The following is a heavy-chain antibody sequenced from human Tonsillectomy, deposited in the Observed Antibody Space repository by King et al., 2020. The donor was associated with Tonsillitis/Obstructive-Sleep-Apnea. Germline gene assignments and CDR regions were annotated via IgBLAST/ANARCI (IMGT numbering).Heavy chain of an antibody. CDR2: IIPIFGTA. CDR1: GGTFSSYA. V-gene: IGHV1-69*12. Sequence: QLVQSGAEVKKPGSSVKVSCKASGGTFSSYAISWVRQAPGQGLEWMGGIIPIFGTANYAQMFQGRVTITADESTSTAYMELSSLGSEDTAVYYCARGPGIAAAGTPAVDYWGQGTLVTVSS. D-gene: IGHD6-13*01. J-gene: IGHJ4*02. CDR3: ARGPGIAAAGTPAVDY.